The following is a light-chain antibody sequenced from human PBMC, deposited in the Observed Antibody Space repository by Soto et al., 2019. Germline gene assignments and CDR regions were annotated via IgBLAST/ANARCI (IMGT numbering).Light chain of an antibody. Sequence: SVLTQPPSVSAAPKQTGTICCSGSSSTLRNNYVSWYQQLTGTARRLVIYENTTRPSGIPARFSGAKSGTSATLGITGLQTGDEADYYCGTWERSLSAYVFGTGTKVTVL. CDR2: ENT. CDR1: SSTLRNNY. CDR3: GTWERSLSAYV. V-gene: IGLV1-51*01. J-gene: IGLJ1*01.